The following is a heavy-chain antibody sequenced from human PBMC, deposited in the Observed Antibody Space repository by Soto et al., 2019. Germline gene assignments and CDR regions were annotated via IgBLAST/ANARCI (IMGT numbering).Heavy chain of an antibody. V-gene: IGHV4-39*01. D-gene: IGHD6-19*01. CDR3: ARRAVAVLGTDYYGMDV. CDR1: GGSISSSSYY. CDR2: IYYSGST. Sequence: SETLSLTCTVSGGSISSSSYYWGWIRQPPGKGLEWIGSIYYSGSTYYNPSLKSRVTISVDTSKNQFSLKLSSVTAADTAVYYCARRAVAVLGTDYYGMDVWGQGTTVTVSS. J-gene: IGHJ6*02.